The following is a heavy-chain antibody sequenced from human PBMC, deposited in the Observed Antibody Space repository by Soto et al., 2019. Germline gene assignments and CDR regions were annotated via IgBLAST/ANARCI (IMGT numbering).Heavy chain of an antibody. V-gene: IGHV3-53*02. CDR2: IYSGGST. CDR1: GFTVSSNY. CDR3: AREALEGLGKGGPDWYFDL. J-gene: IGHJ2*01. D-gene: IGHD7-27*01. Sequence: EVQLVETGGGLIQPGGSLRLSCAASGFTVSSNYMSWVRQAPGKGLEWVSVIYSGGSTYYADSVKGRFTISRDNSKNTLYLQMNSLRAEDTAVYYCAREALEGLGKGGPDWYFDLWGRGTLVTVSS.